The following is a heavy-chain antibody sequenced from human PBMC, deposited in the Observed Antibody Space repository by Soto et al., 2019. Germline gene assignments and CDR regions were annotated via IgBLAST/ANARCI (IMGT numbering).Heavy chain of an antibody. V-gene: IGHV4-31*03. CDR3: ARDRMALWGQPDP. D-gene: IGHD2-21*01. J-gene: IGHJ5*02. Sequence: PSETLSLTCTVSGGSISSGGYYWSWIRQHPGKGLEWIGYIYYSGSTYYNPSLKSRVTISVDTSKNQFSLKLSSVTAADTAVYYCARDRMALWGQPDPWGQGTLVTSPQ. CDR2: IYYSGST. CDR1: GGSISSGGYY.